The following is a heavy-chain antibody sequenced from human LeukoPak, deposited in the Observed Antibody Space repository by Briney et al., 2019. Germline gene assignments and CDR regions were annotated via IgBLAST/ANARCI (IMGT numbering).Heavy chain of an antibody. CDR2: IYHSGST. CDR3: ARRYQVAAFYYFDY. D-gene: IGHD2-15*01. V-gene: IGHV4-38-2*01. CDR1: SYSISSGYY. J-gene: IGHJ4*02. Sequence: SETLSLTCAVSSYSISSGYYWGWIRQPPGKGLEWIGSIYHSGSTYYNPSLKSRVTISVDTSKNQFSLKLSSVTAADTAVYYCARRYQVAAFYYFDYWGQGTLLTVSS.